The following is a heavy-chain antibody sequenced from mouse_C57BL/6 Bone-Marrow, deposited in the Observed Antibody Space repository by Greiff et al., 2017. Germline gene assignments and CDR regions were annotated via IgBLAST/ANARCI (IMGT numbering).Heavy chain of an antibody. CDR2: INPNFGTT. CDR3: ARGYDYDYAMDY. Sequence: VQLQQSGPELVKPGASVKISCKASGYSFTDYNMNWVKQSNGKSLEWIGVINPNFGTTSYNQKFKGKATLTVDQSSSTAYMQLNSLTSEDAAVYYWARGYDYDYAMDYWGQGTSVTVSS. D-gene: IGHD2-4*01. J-gene: IGHJ4*01. V-gene: IGHV1-39*01. CDR1: GYSFTDYN.